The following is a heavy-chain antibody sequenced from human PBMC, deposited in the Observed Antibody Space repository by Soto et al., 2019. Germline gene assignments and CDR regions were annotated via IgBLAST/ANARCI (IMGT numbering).Heavy chain of an antibody. CDR3: ARRGYDSSGYN. D-gene: IGHD3-22*01. J-gene: IGHJ4*02. V-gene: IGHV3-23*01. CDR2: ISGSGGST. CDR1: GFTFSSYA. Sequence: GGSLRLSCAASGFTFSSYAMSWVRQAPGKGLEWVSAISGSGGSTYYADSVNGXXXXXXXXSXXXXYXQMNSLRAEDTAVYYCARRGYDSSGYNWGQGTLVTVSS.